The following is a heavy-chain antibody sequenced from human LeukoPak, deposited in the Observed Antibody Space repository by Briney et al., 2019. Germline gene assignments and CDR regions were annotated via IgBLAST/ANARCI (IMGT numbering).Heavy chain of an antibody. Sequence: TSETLSLTCAVYGGSFSGYYWSWIRQPPGKGLEWIGEINHSGSTNYNPSLKSRVTISVDTSKNQFSLKLSSVTAADTAVYYCAIFQWLVPHYFDYWGQGTLVTVSS. CDR3: AIFQWLVPHYFDY. V-gene: IGHV4-34*01. D-gene: IGHD6-19*01. CDR1: GGSFSGYY. CDR2: INHSGST. J-gene: IGHJ4*02.